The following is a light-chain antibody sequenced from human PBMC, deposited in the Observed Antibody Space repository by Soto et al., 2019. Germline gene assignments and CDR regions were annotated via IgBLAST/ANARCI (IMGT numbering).Light chain of an antibody. CDR2: GAS. Sequence: LTQTTSTLYLSTGETATLSYMTSQTVSSNYLPWCQQRPGQAPRLLIYGASTRAAGIPDRFSGSGSGTDFTLTITRLEPEDSAVYFCQQYTGPPTTFGQGTLLAI. CDR3: QQYTGPPTT. CDR1: QTVSSNY. V-gene: IGKV3-20*01. J-gene: IGKJ5*01.